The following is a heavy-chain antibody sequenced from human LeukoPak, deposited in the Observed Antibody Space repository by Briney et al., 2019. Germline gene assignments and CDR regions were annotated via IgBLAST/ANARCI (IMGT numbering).Heavy chain of an antibody. CDR3: AKGPLIEVAGTTWDY. CDR1: GFTFSSYA. J-gene: IGHJ4*02. V-gene: IGHV3-23*01. Sequence: HPGGSLRLSCAASGFTFSSYAMSWVRQAPGKGLEWVSAISGSGGSTYYADSVRGRFTISRDNSKNTLYLQMNSLRAEDTAVYYRAKGPLIEVAGTTWDYWGQGTLVTVSS. CDR2: ISGSGGST. D-gene: IGHD6-19*01.